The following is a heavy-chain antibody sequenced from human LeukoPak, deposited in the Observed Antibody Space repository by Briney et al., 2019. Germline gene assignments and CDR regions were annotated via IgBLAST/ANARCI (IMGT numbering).Heavy chain of an antibody. J-gene: IGHJ4*02. D-gene: IGHD4-23*01. V-gene: IGHV3-33*08. CDR3: ARGYGGNSGCFDY. Sequence: GGSLRLSCAASGFTFSSYEMNWVRQAPGKGLEWVAVIWYDGSNEYYADSVKGRFTISRDNSKNTLYLQMNSLRAEDTAVYYCARGYGGNSGCFDYWGQGTLVTVSS. CDR2: IWYDGSNE. CDR1: GFTFSSYE.